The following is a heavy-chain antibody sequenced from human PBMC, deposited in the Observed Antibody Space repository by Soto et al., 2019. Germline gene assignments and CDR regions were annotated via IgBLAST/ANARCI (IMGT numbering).Heavy chain of an antibody. D-gene: IGHD4-17*01. CDR2: ISGSGGST. CDR3: ARRTVGWYCDL. Sequence: EVQLLESGGGLVQPGGSLRLSCAASGFTFSIYAMNWVRQAPGKGLEWVSVISGSGGSTYYADSVKGRFTISRDNSKTSLYLQMNSPRAEDRGVYYCARRTVGWYCDLWGRGTLVTVSS. V-gene: IGHV3-23*01. CDR1: GFTFSIYA. J-gene: IGHJ2*01.